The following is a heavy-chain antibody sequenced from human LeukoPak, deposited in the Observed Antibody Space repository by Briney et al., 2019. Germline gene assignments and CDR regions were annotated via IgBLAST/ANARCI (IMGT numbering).Heavy chain of an antibody. D-gene: IGHD4/OR15-4a*01. Sequence: GGSLRLSCAASGFTFGNYAMSWVRQAPGKGLEWVANIKQDGSEKYYVDSVKGRFTISRDNAKNSLYLQMNSLRAEDTAVYYCARGRGANLFDYWGQGTLVTVSS. CDR3: ARGRGANLFDY. CDR1: GFTFGNYA. J-gene: IGHJ4*02. V-gene: IGHV3-7*01. CDR2: IKQDGSEK.